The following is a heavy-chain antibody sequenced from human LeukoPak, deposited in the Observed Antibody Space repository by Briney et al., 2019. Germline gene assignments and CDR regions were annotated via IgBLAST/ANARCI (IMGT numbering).Heavy chain of an antibody. D-gene: IGHD6-19*01. CDR2: INLRGSP. CDR3: ARGLRQGSAWSWGPKEKSYQYMDV. J-gene: IGHJ6*04. Sequence: SETLSLTCGFPGGSLISHSWTWIRQPPGKGLGWIAEINLRGSPNYNPSPESRVTVSADTSRNQLSLSLTSVTAADSAVYFCARGLRQGSAWSWGPKEKSYQYMDVWGTGTTVIVSS. CDR1: GGSLISHS. V-gene: IGHV4-34*01.